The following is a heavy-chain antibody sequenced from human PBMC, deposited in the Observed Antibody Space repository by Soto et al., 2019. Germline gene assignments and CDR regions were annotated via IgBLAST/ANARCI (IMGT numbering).Heavy chain of an antibody. Sequence: QVQLVQSGAEVKKPGASVKVSCKASGYTFTSYGISWVRQAPGQGLEWMGWISAYNGNTNYAQKLQGRVTMTTDTSTSTAYMELRGLRSDDTAVYYCARQVWFGELLPYYYYYYMDVWGKGTTVTVSS. CDR3: ARQVWFGELLPYYYYYYMDV. CDR2: ISAYNGNT. D-gene: IGHD3-10*01. CDR1: GYTFTSYG. V-gene: IGHV1-18*01. J-gene: IGHJ6*03.